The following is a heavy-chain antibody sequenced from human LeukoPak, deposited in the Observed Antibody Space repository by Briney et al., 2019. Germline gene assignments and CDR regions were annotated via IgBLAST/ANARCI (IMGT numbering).Heavy chain of an antibody. Sequence: ASVKVSCKASGGTFSSYDINWARQATGQGLEWMGWMNPNSGNTGYAQKFQGRVTMTRNTSISTAYMELSSLRSEDTAVYYCARGLGLRTTRWGQGTLVTVSS. D-gene: IGHD1-7*01. CDR1: GGTFSSYD. J-gene: IGHJ1*01. V-gene: IGHV1-8*02. CDR3: ARGLGLRTTR. CDR2: MNPNSGNT.